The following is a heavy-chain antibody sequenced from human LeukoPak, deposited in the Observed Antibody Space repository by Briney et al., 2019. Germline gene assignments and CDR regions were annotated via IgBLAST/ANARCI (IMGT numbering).Heavy chain of an antibody. CDR1: GGSISGYY. V-gene: IGHV4-59*08. D-gene: IGHD2-21*02. CDR2: IHYSGST. J-gene: IGHJ4*02. CDR3: ARHGPDCCVKFDC. Sequence: PSETLSLTCTVYGGSISGYYWSWLRQPPGKGLEWIAYIHYSGSTKYNPSLKSRVTISVDTSKKQFSMKLKSVTAAVTADDSCARHGPDCCVKFDCWGRGTLVTVSS.